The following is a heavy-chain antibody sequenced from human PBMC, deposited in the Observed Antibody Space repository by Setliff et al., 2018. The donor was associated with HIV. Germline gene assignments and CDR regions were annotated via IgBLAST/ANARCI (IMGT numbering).Heavy chain of an antibody. V-gene: IGHV3-23*01. CDR1: GFTFSNAW. CDR3: ATSPAAVTPRYFDF. Sequence: GGSLRLSCAASGFTFSNAWMSWVRQAPGKGLEWVSAISGSGVSTYSADSVKGRFTISRDNSKNTLYLQLTSLRAEDTAVYYCATSPAAVTPRYFDFWGQGTLVTVSS. D-gene: IGHD4-17*01. J-gene: IGHJ4*02. CDR2: ISGSGVST.